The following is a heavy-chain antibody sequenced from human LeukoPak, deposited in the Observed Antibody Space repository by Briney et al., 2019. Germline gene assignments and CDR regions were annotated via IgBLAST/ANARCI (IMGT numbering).Heavy chain of an antibody. CDR1: GYSISSGYY. V-gene: IGHV4-38-2*02. CDR2: IYHSGNT. D-gene: IGHD6-19*01. J-gene: IGHJ5*02. Sequence: SETLSLTCTVSGYSISSGYYWAWIRQPPGKGLQWIGNIYHSGNTYYNPSLKSRVTISVDTSKNQFSLKLSSVTAADTAVYYCASGGGSGWLNWFDPWGQGTLVTVSS. CDR3: ASGGGSGWLNWFDP.